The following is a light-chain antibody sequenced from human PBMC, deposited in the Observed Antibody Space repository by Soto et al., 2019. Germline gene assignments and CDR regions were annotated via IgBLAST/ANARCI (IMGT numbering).Light chain of an antibody. CDR3: QQYGSSPPYT. CDR2: VAS. J-gene: IGKJ2*01. Sequence: EIVLTQSPGTLSLSPGERATLSCRASQSVSNSYLAWYQQRPGQAPRLLIYVASSRATGIPVRFTGSGSGTDFTLTISRLEPEDVAVYYCQQYGSSPPYTLGQGTKLEIK. V-gene: IGKV3-20*01. CDR1: QSVSNSY.